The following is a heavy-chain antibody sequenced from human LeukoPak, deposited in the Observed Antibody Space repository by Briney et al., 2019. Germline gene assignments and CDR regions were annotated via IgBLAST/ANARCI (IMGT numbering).Heavy chain of an antibody. CDR3: AKDLPEYSSSSGDFDY. J-gene: IGHJ4*02. CDR2: VSGSGGST. CDR1: GFTFISYA. Sequence: GRSLRLSCAAAGFTFISYAMSWVRQAPGERLEWVSAVSGSGGSTYYADSVKGRFPSSRDNSKNTLYLQMNSLRAEDTAVYYCAKDLPEYSSSSGDFDYWGQGTLVTVSS. D-gene: IGHD6-6*01. V-gene: IGHV3-23*01.